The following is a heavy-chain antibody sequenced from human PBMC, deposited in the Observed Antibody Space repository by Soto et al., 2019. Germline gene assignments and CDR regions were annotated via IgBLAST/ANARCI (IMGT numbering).Heavy chain of an antibody. V-gene: IGHV4-31*03. J-gene: IGHJ4*02. CDR1: GGSISSGGYY. D-gene: IGHD3-22*01. CDR2: IYYSGST. CDR3: AGSSGYYNFDY. Sequence: SSETLSLTCTVSGGSISSGGYYWSWIRQHPGKGLEWIGYIYYSGSTYYNPSLKSRVTISVDTSKNQFSLKLSSVTAADTAVYFCAGSSGYYNFDYWGQGTVVTVSS.